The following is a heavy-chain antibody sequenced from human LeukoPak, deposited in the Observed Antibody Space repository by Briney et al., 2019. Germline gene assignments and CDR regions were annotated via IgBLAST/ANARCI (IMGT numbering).Heavy chain of an antibody. D-gene: IGHD6-13*01. CDR1: GFTFSSYS. J-gene: IGHJ4*02. CDR3: AREGAAAGEFDY. CDR2: ICSSSSYK. Sequence: GGSLRLSCAASGFTFSSYSMNWVRQAPGKGLEWVSFICSSSSYKYYADSVKGRFTISRDNAKQSLYLQMNSLRAEDTAVYYCAREGAAAGEFDYWGQGTLVTVSS. V-gene: IGHV3-21*01.